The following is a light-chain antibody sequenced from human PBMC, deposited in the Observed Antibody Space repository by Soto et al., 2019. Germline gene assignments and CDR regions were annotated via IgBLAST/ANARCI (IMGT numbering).Light chain of an antibody. V-gene: IGLV1-44*01. CDR3: AAWDDSLNGRV. Sequence: QAVVTQPPSASGTPGQRVTISCSGSSSNNGSNTVNWYQQLPGTAPKLLIYSNNQRPSGVPDRVSGSKSGTSASLAISGLQSEDEAEYYCAAWDDSLNGRVFGGGTKLTVL. J-gene: IGLJ2*01. CDR1: SSNNGSNT. CDR2: SNN.